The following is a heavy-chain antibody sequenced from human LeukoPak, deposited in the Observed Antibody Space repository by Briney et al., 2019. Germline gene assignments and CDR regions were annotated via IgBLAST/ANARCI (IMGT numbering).Heavy chain of an antibody. D-gene: IGHD6-13*01. CDR3: AREVAASIGFDY. CDR1: GYTFTSYG. CDR2: ISAYNGNT. J-gene: IGHJ4*02. V-gene: IGHV1-18*01. Sequence: GASVKASCKASGYTFTSYGITWVRQAPGQGLEWMGWISAYNGNTNYAQNLQGRVTMTTDTSTSTAYMELRRLRSDDTAVYYCAREVAASIGFDYWGREPWSPSPQ.